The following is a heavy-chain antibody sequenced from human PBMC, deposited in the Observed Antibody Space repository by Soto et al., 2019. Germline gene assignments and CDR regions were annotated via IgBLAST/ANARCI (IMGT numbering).Heavy chain of an antibody. CDR3: ARIPYSSASFDY. J-gene: IGHJ4*02. D-gene: IGHD6-19*01. V-gene: IGHV4-59*02. CDR1: GFSVSSTY. Sequence: SETLSLTCSVSGFSVSSTYWGWVRQSQGKGLEWIGYVYNSGSTIYSPSLKSRITISMDPSKNQFSLRLRSVTAADTAVYYCARIPYSSASFDYWGQGNLVTVSS. CDR2: VYNSGST.